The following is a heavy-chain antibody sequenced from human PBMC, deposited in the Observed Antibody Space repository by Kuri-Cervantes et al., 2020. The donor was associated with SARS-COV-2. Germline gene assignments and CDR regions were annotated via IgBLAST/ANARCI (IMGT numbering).Heavy chain of an antibody. CDR1: GYTFTSYA. J-gene: IGHJ5*02. V-gene: IGHV1-3*01. CDR3: ARDYSGNGPLYNWFDP. CDR2: INAGNGNT. D-gene: IGHD4-23*01. Sequence: ASVKVSCKASGYTFTSYAMHWVRQAPGQRLEWMGWINAGNGNTKYSQKFQGRVTITRDTSASTAYMELSSLRSEDTAVYYCARDYSGNGPLYNWFDPWGQGTLVTVSS.